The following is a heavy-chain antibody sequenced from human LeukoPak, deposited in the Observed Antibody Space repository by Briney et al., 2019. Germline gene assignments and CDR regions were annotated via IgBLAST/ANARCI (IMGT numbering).Heavy chain of an antibody. CDR2: IKTDGSNT. CDR1: GFTYSSYW. J-gene: IGHJ4*02. Sequence: PGGSLRLSCAASGFTYSSYWMHWVRQAPGKGLVWVSRIKTDGSNTNYADSVKGRFTISRDNAKNTLYLQMNSLRAEDTAVYYCARGLIAAALFDYWGQGTLVTVSS. V-gene: IGHV3-74*01. D-gene: IGHD6-13*01. CDR3: ARGLIAAALFDY.